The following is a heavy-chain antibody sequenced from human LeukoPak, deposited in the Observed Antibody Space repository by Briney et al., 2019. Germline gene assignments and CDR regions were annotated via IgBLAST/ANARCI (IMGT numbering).Heavy chain of an antibody. Sequence: SETLSLTCSVSGGSISGYYWTWIRQPPGKGLEWIGRVYTSGSTHYNPSLKTRLTMSVDTSKNQFSLKLSSVTAADTAVYYCARLITGTTTAFDIWGQGTMVTVPS. J-gene: IGHJ3*02. CDR3: ARLITGTTTAFDI. CDR2: VYTSGST. V-gene: IGHV4-4*07. CDR1: GGSISGYY. D-gene: IGHD1-7*01.